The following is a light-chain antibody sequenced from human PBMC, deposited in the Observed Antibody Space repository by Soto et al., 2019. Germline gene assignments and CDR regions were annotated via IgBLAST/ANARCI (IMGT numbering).Light chain of an antibody. Sequence: QSVLTQPHSVSGAPGQRVTRSCTGTSSNIGAGYEVHWYHQLPGTAPKFLVSGNDNRPSGVPDRLSASKSGTSGSLAITGLQAEDEGHYYCQSYDRGLTAYVFGTGTKVTVL. CDR3: QSYDRGLTAYV. J-gene: IGLJ1*01. V-gene: IGLV1-40*01. CDR1: SSNIGAGYE. CDR2: GND.